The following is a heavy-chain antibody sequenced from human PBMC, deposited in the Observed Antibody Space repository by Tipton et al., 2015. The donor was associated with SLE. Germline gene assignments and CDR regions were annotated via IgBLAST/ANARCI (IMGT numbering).Heavy chain of an antibody. D-gene: IGHD1-14*01. V-gene: IGHV4-4*07. J-gene: IGHJ3*02. Sequence: LRLSCTVSGGSISSYYWSWIRQPAGKGLEWIGRIYTSGSTNYNPTLTTRVTMSVDTSKNQFSLKLSSVTAADTAVYYCAAYGTFDAFDIWGQGTMVTVSS. CDR3: AAYGTFDAFDI. CDR1: GGSISSYY. CDR2: IYTSGST.